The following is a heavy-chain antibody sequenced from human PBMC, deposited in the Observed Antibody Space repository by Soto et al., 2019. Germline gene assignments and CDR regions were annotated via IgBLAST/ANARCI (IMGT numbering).Heavy chain of an antibody. V-gene: IGHV3-23*01. CDR2: ISSAGRT. J-gene: IGHJ4*02. D-gene: IGHD6-19*01. CDR1: GFTFSSYA. Sequence: EVQLLESGGGLVQPGGSLRLSCVASGFTFSSYAMSWVRQAPGKGLEWVSAISSAGRTYYADSVKGRFTISRDNSKNTLYLQMNSLRAEDTGVHYCATAESSYASGWYAYWGQGTLVTVSS. CDR3: ATAESSYASGWYAY.